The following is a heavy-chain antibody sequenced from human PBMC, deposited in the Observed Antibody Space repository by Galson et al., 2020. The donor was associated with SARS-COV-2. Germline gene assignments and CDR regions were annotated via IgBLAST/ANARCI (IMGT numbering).Heavy chain of an antibody. CDR2: ISWNSGTI. CDR3: VKAGCSSTTCYGNF. D-gene: IGHD2-2*01. Sequence: SLKISCAASGFPFDDYAMHWVRQAPGKGLEWVSSISWNSGTIGYADSVKGRFTISRDNAKNSLYLQMNSLRAADTALYYCVKAGCSSTTCYGNFWGQGTLVIVSS. CDR1: GFPFDDYA. J-gene: IGHJ4*02. V-gene: IGHV3-9*01.